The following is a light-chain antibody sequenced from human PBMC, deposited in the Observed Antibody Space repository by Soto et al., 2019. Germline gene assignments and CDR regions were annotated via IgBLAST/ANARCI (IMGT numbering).Light chain of an antibody. CDR1: QSVSSG. V-gene: IGKV3-15*01. J-gene: IGKJ1*01. CDR2: GAS. Sequence: EIVMTQSPATLSVSPGERATLSCRASQSVSSGLAWYQQKPGQAPRLLIYGASTRATGIPARFSGSGSGTEFTLTISGLQSEDYAVYYCHQYNNWPPWTFGQGTKVEIK. CDR3: HQYNNWPPWT.